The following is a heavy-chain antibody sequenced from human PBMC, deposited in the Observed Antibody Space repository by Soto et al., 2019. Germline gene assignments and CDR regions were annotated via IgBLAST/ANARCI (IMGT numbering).Heavy chain of an antibody. Sequence: SSETLFLPCAFYGGSFSGYYWRWIRQPPWEGMEWIGEINHSGSTNYNPSLKSRVTISVDPSKSQFSLKLSSVTAADTAVYYCAKDAGYNYGYFRWFEPWGQGTLVTVSS. CDR1: GGSFSGYY. J-gene: IGHJ5*02. D-gene: IGHD5-18*01. CDR2: INHSGST. V-gene: IGHV4-34*01. CDR3: AKDAGYNYGYFRWFEP.